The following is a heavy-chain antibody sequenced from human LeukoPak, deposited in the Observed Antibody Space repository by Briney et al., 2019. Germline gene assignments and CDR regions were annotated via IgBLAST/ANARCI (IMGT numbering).Heavy chain of an antibody. D-gene: IGHD3-10*01. CDR2: YYSGTT. J-gene: IGHJ4*02. Sequence: SETLSLTCTVSGGSISSSSYSWTWIRQPPGKGLEWIGLYYSGTTYYNPSLKSRVTMYADTSKSQFSLKLTSVTAADTAVYFCARRAITVAPYYFDYWGQGTLVTVSS. CDR3: ARRAITVAPYYFDY. CDR1: GGSISSSSYS. V-gene: IGHV4-39*01.